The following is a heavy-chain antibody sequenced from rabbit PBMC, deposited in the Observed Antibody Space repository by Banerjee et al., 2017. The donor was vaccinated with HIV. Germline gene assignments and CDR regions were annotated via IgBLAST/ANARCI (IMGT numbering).Heavy chain of an antibody. CDR1: GFTLSSYS. J-gene: IGHJ4*01. D-gene: IGHD4-1*01. CDR2: IVAGSSGST. Sequence: QEQLVESGGGLVQPEGSLTLTCKASGFTLSSYSMGWVRQAPGKGLEWIGCIVAGSSGSTWYASWAKGRFTISKTSSTTVTLQMTSLTAADTATYLCARDLAGVIGWNFNLWGPGTLVTVS. CDR3: ARDLAGVIGWNFNL. V-gene: IGHV1S45*01.